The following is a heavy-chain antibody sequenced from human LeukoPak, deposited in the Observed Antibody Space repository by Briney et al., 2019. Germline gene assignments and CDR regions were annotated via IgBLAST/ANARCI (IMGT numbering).Heavy chain of an antibody. CDR3: ARAPAGEPLDY. Sequence: GGSLRLSCAASGFTFRSYAMSWVRQAPGKGLEWVSVIYSGGSTYYADSVKGRFTISRDNSKNTLYLQMNSLRAEDTAVYYCARAPAGEPLDYWGQGTLATVSS. CDR2: IYSGGST. V-gene: IGHV3-66*01. CDR1: GFTFRSYA. D-gene: IGHD1-14*01. J-gene: IGHJ4*02.